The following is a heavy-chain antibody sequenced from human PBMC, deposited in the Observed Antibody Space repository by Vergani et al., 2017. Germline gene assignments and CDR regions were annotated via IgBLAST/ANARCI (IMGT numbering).Heavy chain of an antibody. J-gene: IGHJ4*02. D-gene: IGHD6-13*01. V-gene: IGHV3-23*01. Sequence: EVQLLESGGGLVQPGGSLRLSCAAPGFTFSSYAISWVRQAPGKGLEWGTAIRGSGGSTYYADSVKGRFTISRDNPKNTLYRQMYSLRAEDTAVYYCAKDSEQQLVAGLFDYWGQGTLVTVSS. CDR1: GFTFSSYA. CDR3: AKDSEQQLVAGLFDY. CDR2: IRGSGGST.